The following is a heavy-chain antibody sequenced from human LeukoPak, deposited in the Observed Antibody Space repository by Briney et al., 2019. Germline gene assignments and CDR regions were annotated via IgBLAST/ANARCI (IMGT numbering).Heavy chain of an antibody. J-gene: IGHJ4*02. D-gene: IGHD2-15*01. CDR1: GFNFNSYS. Sequence: TGGSLRLSCVASGFNFNSYSMSWVRQAPGKGLEWVSFIASSGGSTDYADSVKGRFTISRDNSKNTLYLQMNSLRAEDTAVYYCARDKLGAAGGYNYFDYWGQGTLVTVSS. CDR3: ARDKLGAAGGYNYFDY. V-gene: IGHV3-23*01. CDR2: IASSGGST.